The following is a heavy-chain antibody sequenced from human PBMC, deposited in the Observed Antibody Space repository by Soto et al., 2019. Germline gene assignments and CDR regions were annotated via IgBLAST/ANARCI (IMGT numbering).Heavy chain of an antibody. CDR2: IKQDGSEK. Sequence: PGGSLRLSCAASGFTFSSYWMSWVRQAPGKGLEWVANIKQDGSEKYYVDSVKGRFTISRDNAKNSLYLQMNSLRAEDTAVYYCARWVAARPDYYYGMDVWGQGTTVTVSS. CDR1: GFTFSSYW. J-gene: IGHJ6*02. V-gene: IGHV3-7*01. CDR3: ARWVAARPDYYYGMDV. D-gene: IGHD6-6*01.